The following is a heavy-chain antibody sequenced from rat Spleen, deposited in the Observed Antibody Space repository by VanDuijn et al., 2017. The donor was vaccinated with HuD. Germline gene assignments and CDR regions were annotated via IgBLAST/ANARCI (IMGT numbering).Heavy chain of an antibody. CDR1: GFTFSDYY. CDR3: TRGGYPGITEDWFAY. Sequence: EVQLVESGGGLVQPGRSLKPSCAASGFTFSDYYMAWVRQAPTKGLAWVATISSEGRSSYYRDSVKGRFTISRDSAKSPLYLQMNSLRSEDTATYYCTRGGYPGITEDWFAYWGQGTLVTVSS. V-gene: IGHV5-20*01. J-gene: IGHJ3*01. D-gene: IGHD1-4*01. CDR2: ISSEGRSS.